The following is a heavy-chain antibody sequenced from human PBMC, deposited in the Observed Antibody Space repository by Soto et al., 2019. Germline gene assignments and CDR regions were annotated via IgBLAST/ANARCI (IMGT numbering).Heavy chain of an antibody. CDR1: GGSISSGGYS. CDR3: ARVAGCSSTSCYSNWFDP. V-gene: IGHV4-30-2*01. J-gene: IGHJ5*02. CDR2: IYHSGST. Sequence: QLQLQESGSGLVKPSQTLSLTCAVSGGSISSGGYSWSWIRQPPGKGLEWIGYIYHSGSTYYNPSLQSRVTISVDRSKNQFSLKLSSVTAADTAVYYCARVAGCSSTSCYSNWFDPWGQGTLVTVSS. D-gene: IGHD2-2*01.